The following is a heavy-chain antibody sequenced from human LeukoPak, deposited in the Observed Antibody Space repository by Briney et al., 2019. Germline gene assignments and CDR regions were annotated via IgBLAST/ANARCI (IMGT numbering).Heavy chain of an antibody. CDR3: AKTPGYSSGWSFDY. J-gene: IGHJ4*02. D-gene: IGHD6-19*01. Sequence: GGSLRLSCAASGFIFSSYGMSWVRQAPGKGLEWVSAISGSGGSTYYADSVKGRFTISRDNSKNTLYLQMNSLRAEDTAVYYCAKTPGYSSGWSFDYWGQGTLVTVSS. CDR1: GFIFSSYG. V-gene: IGHV3-23*01. CDR2: ISGSGGST.